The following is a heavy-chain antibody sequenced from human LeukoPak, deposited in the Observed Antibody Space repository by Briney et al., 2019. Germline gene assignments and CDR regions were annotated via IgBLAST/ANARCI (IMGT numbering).Heavy chain of an antibody. J-gene: IGHJ1*01. CDR3: AREYDNSPAYFQH. CDR1: GFISSNYD. V-gene: IGHV3-21*01. D-gene: IGHD5-24*01. CDR2: ISSSSTYI. Sequence: PGGSLRLSCAASGFISSNYDMNWVRQAPGKGLEWVSSISSSSTYIYYADSLKGRFTISRDNAKNSVYLQMNSLRVEDTAIYYCAREYDNSPAYFQHWGQGTLVTVSS.